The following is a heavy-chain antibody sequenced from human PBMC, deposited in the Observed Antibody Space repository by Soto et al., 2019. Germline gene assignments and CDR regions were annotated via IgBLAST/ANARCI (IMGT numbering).Heavy chain of an antibody. J-gene: IGHJ4*02. CDR3: ARMTIAAAGTVDY. CDR1: GGSISSYY. Sequence: SETLSLTCTVSGGSISSYYWSWIRQPPGKGLEWIGYIYYSGSTNYNPSLKSRVTISVDTSKNQFSLKLSSVTAAYTAVYYCARMTIAAAGTVDYWGQGTLVTVSS. V-gene: IGHV4-59*01. D-gene: IGHD6-13*01. CDR2: IYYSGST.